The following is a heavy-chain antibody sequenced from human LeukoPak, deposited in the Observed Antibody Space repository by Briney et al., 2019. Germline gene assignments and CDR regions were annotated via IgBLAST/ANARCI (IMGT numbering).Heavy chain of an antibody. CDR1: GFTFSNYL. J-gene: IGHJ6*02. CDR2: ISYDGGKK. V-gene: IGHV3-30*04. D-gene: IGHD3-22*01. Sequence: PGGSLRLSCEASGFTFSNYLIQWVRQAPGKGLEWGALISYDGGKKYYADSVKGRFTISRDNSKDTVFLQMNSLKADDTAVYYCAREHYDDSSGSSSGLDVWGQGTTVTVSS. CDR3: AREHYDDSSGSSSGLDV.